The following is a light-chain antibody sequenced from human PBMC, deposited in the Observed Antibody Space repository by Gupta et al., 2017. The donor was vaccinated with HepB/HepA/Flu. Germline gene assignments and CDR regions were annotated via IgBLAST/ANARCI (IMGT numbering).Light chain of an antibody. Sequence: ENVLTQSPGTLSLSPGERVTLSCRASQSLNSNYLAWYQQKPGQAPRLLIYGASIRATGISDRFSGSGSGTDFTLTISRLEPEDFAMYYCQQYGSSPLYTFSQGTXLQIK. V-gene: IGKV3-20*01. CDR2: GAS. CDR3: QQYGSSPLYT. J-gene: IGKJ2*01. CDR1: QSLNSNY.